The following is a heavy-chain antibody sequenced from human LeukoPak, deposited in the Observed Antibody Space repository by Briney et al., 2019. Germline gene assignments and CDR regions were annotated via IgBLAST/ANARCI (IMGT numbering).Heavy chain of an antibody. CDR1: GASISGSGYY. V-gene: IGHV4-39*07. J-gene: IGHJ5*02. CDR3: ARRRHWGTLVIWFDP. Sequence: PSETLSLTCTVSGASISGSGYYWGWIRQPPGKGLEWIGSIYSSGSTYYNASLQSRVTISVDTSKNQFSLKLSSVTAADTAVYYCARRRHWGTLVIWFDPWGQGTLVTVSS. D-gene: IGHD7-27*01. CDR2: IYSSGST.